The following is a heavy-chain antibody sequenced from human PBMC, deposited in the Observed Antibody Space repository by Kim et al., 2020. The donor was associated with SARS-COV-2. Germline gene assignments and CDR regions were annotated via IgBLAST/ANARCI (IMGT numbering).Heavy chain of an antibody. V-gene: IGHV3-43*01. D-gene: IGHD5-12*01. CDR2: ISWDGGST. Sequence: GGSLRLSCAASGFTFDDYTMHWVRQAPGKGLEWVSLISWDGGSTYYADSVKGRFTISRDNSKNSLYLQMNSLRTEDTALYYCAKEGIVATSGGYNWFDPWGQGTLVTVSS. CDR3: AKEGIVATSGGYNWFDP. CDR1: GFTFDDYT. J-gene: IGHJ5*02.